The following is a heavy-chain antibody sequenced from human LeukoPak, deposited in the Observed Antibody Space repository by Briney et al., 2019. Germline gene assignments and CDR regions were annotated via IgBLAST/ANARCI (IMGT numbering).Heavy chain of an antibody. CDR2: IYYSGNT. Sequence: PSEILSLTCTVSGASISSGSYYWSWIRQHPGKGPEWIGYIYYSGNTYYNPSLESRVTISVDTSKNQFSLKLSSVTAADTAVYYCARRYGSGTEWFDPWGQGTLVTVSS. V-gene: IGHV4-31*03. D-gene: IGHD3-10*01. CDR3: ARRYGSGTEWFDP. J-gene: IGHJ5*02. CDR1: GASISSGSYY.